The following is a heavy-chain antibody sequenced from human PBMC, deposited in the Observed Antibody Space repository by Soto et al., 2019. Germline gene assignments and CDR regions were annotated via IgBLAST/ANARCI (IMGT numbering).Heavy chain of an antibody. Sequence: QVQLVESGGGVVQPGRSLRLSCAASGFTFSSYGMHWVRQAPGKGLEWVAVISYDGSNKYYADSVKGRFTISRDNSKNTLYLQMNSLRAEDTAVYYCAKSPKRDYRGGVGYLGQGTLVTVSS. V-gene: IGHV3-30*18. CDR3: AKSPKRDYRGGVGY. CDR1: GFTFSSYG. D-gene: IGHD4-4*01. CDR2: ISYDGSNK. J-gene: IGHJ4*02.